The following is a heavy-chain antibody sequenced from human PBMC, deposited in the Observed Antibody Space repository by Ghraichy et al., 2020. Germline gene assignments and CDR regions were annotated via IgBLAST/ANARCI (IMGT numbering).Heavy chain of an antibody. Sequence: GGSLRLSCAASGFTFSSYAMNWVRQAPGKGLEWVAGVSVRGGNTYYADSVKGRFTISRDNSKNTLYLQMSSLRPDDTAVYYCANGIEVAGTSYVSHWGQGTLATVSP. J-gene: IGHJ1*01. CDR2: VSVRGGNT. D-gene: IGHD6-19*01. V-gene: IGHV3-23*01. CDR3: ANGIEVAGTSYVSH. CDR1: GFTFSSYA.